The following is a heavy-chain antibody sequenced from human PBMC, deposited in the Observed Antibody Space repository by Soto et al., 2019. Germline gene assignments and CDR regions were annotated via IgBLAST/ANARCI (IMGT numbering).Heavy chain of an antibody. Sequence: PGGSLRLSCAASGFTFSSYAMSWVRQAPGKGLEWVSAISGSGGSTYYADSVKGRVTISRDNSKNTLYLQMNSLRADDTALYYCAKRTVADFMYWGQETLLNVSS. CDR3: AKRTVADFMY. D-gene: IGHD6-19*01. CDR2: ISGSGGST. V-gene: IGHV3-23*01. J-gene: IGHJ4*02. CDR1: GFTFSSYA.